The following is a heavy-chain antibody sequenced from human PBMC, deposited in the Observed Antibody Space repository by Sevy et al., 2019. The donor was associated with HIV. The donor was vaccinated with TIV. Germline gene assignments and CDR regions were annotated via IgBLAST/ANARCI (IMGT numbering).Heavy chain of an antibody. V-gene: IGHV3-30-3*01. CDR3: TRDKAQGWFDP. J-gene: IGHJ5*02. CDR2: ISYDGSTK. CDR1: GFSFRSFP. Sequence: GGSLRLSCAGSGFSFRSFPIHWVRQAPGKGLEWVAYISYDGSTKYYADSVTGRFTISRDNSMSTVSLQMNSLRVTDTAIYYCTRDKAQGWFDPWGQGTLVTVSS.